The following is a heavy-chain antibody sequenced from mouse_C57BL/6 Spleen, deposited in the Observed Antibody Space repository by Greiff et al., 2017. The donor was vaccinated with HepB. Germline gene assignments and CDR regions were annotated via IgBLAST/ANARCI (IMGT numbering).Heavy chain of an antibody. V-gene: IGHV1-55*01. CDR2: IYPGSGST. CDR3: ARSDWDYYAMDY. J-gene: IGHJ4*01. D-gene: IGHD4-1*01. Sequence: KQRPGQGLEWIGDIYPGSGSTNYNEKFKSKATLTVDTSSSTAYMQLSSLTSEDSAVYYCARSDWDYYAMDYWGQGTSVTVSS.